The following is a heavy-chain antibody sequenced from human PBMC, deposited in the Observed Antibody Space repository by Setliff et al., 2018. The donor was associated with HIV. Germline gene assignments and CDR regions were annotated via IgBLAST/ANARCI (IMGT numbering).Heavy chain of an antibody. J-gene: IGHJ2*01. V-gene: IGHV4-39*01. CDR2: IYYSGST. CDR1: GGSISSSSYY. D-gene: IGHD3-10*01. Sequence: SETLSLTCTVSGGSISSSSYYWSWIRQPPGKGLEWIGSIYYSGSTYYNPSLKSRVTISVDTSKNQFSLKLSSVTAADTAVYYCARSHYGMMGSWYFDLWGRGTLVTVSS. CDR3: ARSHYGMMGSWYFDL.